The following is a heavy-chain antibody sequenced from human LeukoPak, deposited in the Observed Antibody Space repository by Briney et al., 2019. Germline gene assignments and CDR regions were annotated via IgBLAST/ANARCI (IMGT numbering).Heavy chain of an antibody. Sequence: SETLSLTCDVYGGSFSGYYWSWIRQPPGKGLEWIGEINHSGSTNYNPSLKSRVTISVDTSKNQFSLKLSSVTAADTAVYYCARGVRGSGWYGSLFGYWGQGTLVTVSS. J-gene: IGHJ4*02. CDR3: ARGVRGSGWYGSLFGY. CDR2: INHSGST. CDR1: GGSFSGYY. V-gene: IGHV4-34*01. D-gene: IGHD6-19*01.